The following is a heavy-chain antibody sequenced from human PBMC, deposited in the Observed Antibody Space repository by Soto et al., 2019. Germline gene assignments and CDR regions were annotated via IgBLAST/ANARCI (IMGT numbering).Heavy chain of an antibody. D-gene: IGHD2-21*02. CDR3: AKDAVYGDGLWLVAN. Sequence: GGSLRISGAASGFTFCKYAMIWVRQAPGKGQEWVSGIVGSGDNTYYAESVKGRFTISRDNSKNMLYLQMNSLRAEDTTLYYCAKDAVYGDGLWLVANWGQGTVVTVSS. CDR1: GFTFCKYA. V-gene: IGHV3-23*01. CDR2: IVGSGDNT. J-gene: IGHJ4*02.